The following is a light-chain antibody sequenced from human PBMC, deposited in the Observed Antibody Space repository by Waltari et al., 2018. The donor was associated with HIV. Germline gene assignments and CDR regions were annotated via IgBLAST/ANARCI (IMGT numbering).Light chain of an antibody. CDR2: LAS. V-gene: IGKV1-12*01. J-gene: IGKJ1*01. CDR1: QDIDSY. Sequence: GDRVTITCRASQDIDSYLAWYQQKPGKAPRLLIYLASSLQSGVPSRFSGSGSGTDFTLTISSLQPEDFATYYCQQADSVPWTFGQGTKVEIK. CDR3: QQADSVPWT.